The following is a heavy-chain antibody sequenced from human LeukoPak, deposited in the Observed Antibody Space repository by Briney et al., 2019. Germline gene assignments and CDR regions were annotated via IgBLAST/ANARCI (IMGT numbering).Heavy chain of an antibody. V-gene: IGHV4-59*01. D-gene: IGHD4-23*01. CDR3: ARSGGGNAGGIHFGY. CDR2: IYKSGST. CDR1: GDSISSYY. Sequence: SETLSLTCTVSGDSISSYYWSWIRQPPGKGLEWIGYIYKSGSTNYNPSLKSRVTISVDTSKNQFSLRLSSVTAADTAVYYCARSGGGNAGGIHFGYWGQGTLVTVSS. J-gene: IGHJ4*02.